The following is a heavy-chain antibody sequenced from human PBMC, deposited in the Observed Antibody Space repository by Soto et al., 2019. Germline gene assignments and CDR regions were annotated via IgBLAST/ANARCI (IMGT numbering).Heavy chain of an antibody. CDR1: GGTFSSYA. V-gene: IGHV1-69*13. CDR2: IIPIFGTA. CDR3: ARVAPYYYDSSGFDY. J-gene: IGHJ4*02. D-gene: IGHD3-22*01. Sequence: GASVKVSCKASGGTFSSYAISWVRQAPGQGHEWMGGIIPIFGTANYAQKYKGRVTITADESTSTAYMELSSLIFEDTALYYCARVAPYYYDSSGFDYWGQGTLVTFSS.